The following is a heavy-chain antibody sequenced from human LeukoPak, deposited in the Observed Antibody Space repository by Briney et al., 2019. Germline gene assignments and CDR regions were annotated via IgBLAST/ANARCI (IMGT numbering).Heavy chain of an antibody. V-gene: IGHV1-69*05. CDR2: IIPIFGTA. Sequence: GASVKVSCKASGGTFSSYAISWVRQAPGQGLEWMGRIIPIFGTANYAQKFQGRVTITTDESTSTAYMELSSLRSEDTAVYYCASGYCSGGRCYPGNYWGQGTLVTVSS. CDR1: GGTFSSYA. D-gene: IGHD2-15*01. J-gene: IGHJ4*02. CDR3: ASGYCSGGRCYPGNY.